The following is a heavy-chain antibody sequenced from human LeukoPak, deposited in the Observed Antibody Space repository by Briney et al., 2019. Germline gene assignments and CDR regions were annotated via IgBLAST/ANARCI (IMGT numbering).Heavy chain of an antibody. CDR1: GVSISSSSYY. CDR3: ARVSSSGRHFDY. V-gene: IGHV4-39*07. J-gene: IGHJ4*02. Sequence: SETLSLTCTVSGVSISSSSYYWGWIRQPPGKGREWIGSIYYSGSTYYNPSLKSRVTISVDTSKNQFSLKLSSVTAADTAVYYCARVSSSGRHFDYWGQGTLVTVSS. D-gene: IGHD6-19*01. CDR2: IYYSGST.